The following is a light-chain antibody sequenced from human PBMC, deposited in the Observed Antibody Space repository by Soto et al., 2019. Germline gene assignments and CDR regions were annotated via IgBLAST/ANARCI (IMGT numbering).Light chain of an antibody. J-gene: IGKJ3*01. CDR3: QLANIVPFT. CDR2: AAS. V-gene: IGKV1-12*01. Sequence: DIQMTQSPSSVSASVGDRVTITCRASQDIGSWLAWYQHTPGTAPKLLIYAASSLQTGVPSRFSGSGSGTDFTLTISNLQPEDFATYYCQLANIVPFTFGPGTKVHIK. CDR1: QDIGSW.